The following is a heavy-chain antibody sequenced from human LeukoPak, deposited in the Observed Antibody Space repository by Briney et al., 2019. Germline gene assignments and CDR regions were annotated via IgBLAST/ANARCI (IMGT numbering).Heavy chain of an antibody. Sequence: GGSLRLSCSASGFTFGDYAMTWVRQAPGKGLEWLGMIRTRAHGGTTEYAASVRGRFTFSRDDSKSIAYLQMNSLKTEDTAVYYCTRGDWNDDNWGQGTLVTVSS. CDR2: IRTRAHGGTT. CDR1: GFTFGDYA. CDR3: TRGDWNDDN. J-gene: IGHJ4*02. D-gene: IGHD1-1*01. V-gene: IGHV3-49*04.